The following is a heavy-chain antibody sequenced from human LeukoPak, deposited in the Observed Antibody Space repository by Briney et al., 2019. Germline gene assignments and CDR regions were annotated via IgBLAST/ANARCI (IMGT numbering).Heavy chain of an antibody. Sequence: PSETLSLTCAVYGVSFSGYYWSWIRQPLGKGLEWIGEINHSGSTNYNPSLKSRVTISVDTSKNQFSLKLSSVTAADTAVYYCARGAGGYSYGYFFDYWGQGTLVTVSS. V-gene: IGHV4-34*01. D-gene: IGHD5-18*01. CDR2: INHSGST. CDR3: ARGAGGYSYGYFFDY. J-gene: IGHJ4*02. CDR1: GVSFSGYY.